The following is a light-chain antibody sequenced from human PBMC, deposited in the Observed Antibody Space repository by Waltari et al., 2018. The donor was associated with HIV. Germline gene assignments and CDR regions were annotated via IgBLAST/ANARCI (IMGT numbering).Light chain of an antibody. CDR3: QQRSNWPPLAT. CDR1: QSVSSN. J-gene: IGKJ3*01. Sequence: EIVMTQSPATLSVSPGERATLSCRASQSVSSNVAWYQQKPGQAPRLLIYGASTRATGVPARFSGSGSGTEFTLIISSLQSEDFAVYYCQQRSNWPPLATFGPGTKVDIK. CDR2: GAS. V-gene: IGKV3-15*01.